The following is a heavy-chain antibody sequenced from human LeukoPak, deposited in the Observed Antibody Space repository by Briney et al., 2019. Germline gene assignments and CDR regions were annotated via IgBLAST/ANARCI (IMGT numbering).Heavy chain of an antibody. CDR1: GYTFTGYY. Sequence: ASVKVSCKASGYTFTGYYMYWVRQAPGQGLEWMGWINPNSGGTNYAQNFQGRVTMTRDTSISTAYMELSSLRSEDTAVYYCARDRIGGLGYNIFLPPGAFDIWGQGTMVTVSS. CDR2: INPNSGGT. D-gene: IGHD5-24*01. V-gene: IGHV1-2*02. J-gene: IGHJ3*02. CDR3: ARDRIGGLGYNIFLPPGAFDI.